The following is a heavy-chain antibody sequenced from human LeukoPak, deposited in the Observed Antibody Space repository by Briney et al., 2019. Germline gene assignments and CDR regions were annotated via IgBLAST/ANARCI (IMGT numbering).Heavy chain of an antibody. CDR2: ISSSSSTI. CDR3: AREVGSSWYAGNFDY. V-gene: IGHV3-48*04. J-gene: IGHJ4*02. CDR1: GFTFSSYS. Sequence: GGSLRLSCAASGFTFSSYSMNWVRQAPGKGLEWVSYISSSSSTIYYADSVEGRFTISRDNAKNSLYLQMNSLRAEDTAVYYCAREVGSSWYAGNFDYWGQGTLVTVSS. D-gene: IGHD6-13*01.